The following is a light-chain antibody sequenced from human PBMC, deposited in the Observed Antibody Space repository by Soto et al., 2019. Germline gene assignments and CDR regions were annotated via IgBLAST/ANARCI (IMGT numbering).Light chain of an antibody. J-gene: IGLJ3*02. Sequence: QSALTQPASVSGSPGQSITISCTGTSSDVGSYNFVSWYQQHPGKAPKLMIYEGSKRPSGVSNRFSGSKSCNTASLTISGLQAEEEADYYCCSYSGSSTWVFGGGTKLTVL. CDR1: SSDVGSYNF. CDR3: CSYSGSSTWV. CDR2: EGS. V-gene: IGLV2-23*01.